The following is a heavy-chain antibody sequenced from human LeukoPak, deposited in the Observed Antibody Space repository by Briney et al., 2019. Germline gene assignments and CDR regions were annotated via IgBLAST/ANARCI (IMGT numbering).Heavy chain of an antibody. V-gene: IGHV3-15*01. CDR3: TKGGWYGNN. J-gene: IGHJ4*02. CDR2: IRGETDGVTT. CDR1: GFIFDNAW. D-gene: IGHD6-19*01. Sequence: GGSLRLSCAVSGFIFDNAWMSWVHQAPGKGLEWVGRIRGETDGVTTNYAAPVKGRFTISRDDSKNTLNLQMNSLKTEDTAMYYCTKGGWYGNNWGQGTLVTVSS.